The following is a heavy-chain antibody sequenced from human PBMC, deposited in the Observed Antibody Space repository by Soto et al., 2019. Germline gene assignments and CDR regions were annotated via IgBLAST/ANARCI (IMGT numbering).Heavy chain of an antibody. CDR1: GYTFTSYY. J-gene: IGHJ4*02. V-gene: IGHV1-46*01. CDR2: INPSGGST. CDR3: ARVICSSTSCYSGYFDY. Sequence: ASVKVSCKASGYTFTSYYMHWVRQAPGQGLEWMGIINPSGGSTSYAQKFQGRVTMTRDTSTSTVYMELSSLRTEDTAVYYCARVICSSTSCYSGYFDYWGQGTLVTVSS. D-gene: IGHD2-2*02.